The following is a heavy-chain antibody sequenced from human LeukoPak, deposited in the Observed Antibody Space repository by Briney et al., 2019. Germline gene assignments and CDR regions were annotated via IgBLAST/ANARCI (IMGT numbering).Heavy chain of an antibody. CDR3: ARHVQYGSPFDY. Sequence: HPSETLSLTCTVSGGSISSYYWGWIRQPPGKGLEWIGYIYTSGSTNYNPSLKSRATISVDTSKNQFSLKLSSVTAADTAVYYCARHVQYGSPFDYWGQGTLVTVSS. CDR2: IYTSGST. D-gene: IGHD6-13*01. V-gene: IGHV4-4*09. J-gene: IGHJ4*02. CDR1: GGSISSYY.